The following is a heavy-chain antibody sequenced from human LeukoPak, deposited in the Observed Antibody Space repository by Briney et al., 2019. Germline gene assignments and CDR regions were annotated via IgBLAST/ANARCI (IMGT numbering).Heavy chain of an antibody. D-gene: IGHD3-3*01. J-gene: IGHJ3*02. CDR3: ARSRTSSGVVIMGAFDI. V-gene: IGHV3-7*01. CDR2: IVKDGSEK. CDR1: GFAFRNHW. Sequence: TGRSLRLSCAASGFAFRNHWMSWVRQAPGKGRESVANIVKDGSEKNYVDSVKGRFTISRDNAKNSLHMERNSLRAEDTAVYYCARSRTSSGVVIMGAFDIWGQGTMVTVSS.